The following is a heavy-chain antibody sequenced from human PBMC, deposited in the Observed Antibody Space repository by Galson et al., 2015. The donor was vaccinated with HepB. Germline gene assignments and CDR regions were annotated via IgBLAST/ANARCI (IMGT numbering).Heavy chain of an antibody. CDR3: ARLGAAAGFLDY. D-gene: IGHD6-13*01. J-gene: IGHJ4*02. CDR1: GFNLNNFV. CDR2: INAYDGNT. V-gene: IGHV1-18*01. Sequence: SVKVSCKASGFNLNNFVITWVRRAPGQGLEWMGWINAYDGNTNYAQRLQGRVTMTTDTSTSTAYMELRSLRSDDTAVYFCARLGAAAGFLDYWGQGTLVTVSS.